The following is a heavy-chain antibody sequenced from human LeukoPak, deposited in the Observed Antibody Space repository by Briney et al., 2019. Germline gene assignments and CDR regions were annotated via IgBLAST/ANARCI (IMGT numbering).Heavy chain of an antibody. CDR1: GGSISSYY. CDR2: TYYSGST. V-gene: IGHV4-59*01. D-gene: IGHD2-2*01. CDR3: ARGYCSSTSCYGGIWFDP. J-gene: IGHJ5*02. Sequence: PSEILSLTCTVSGGSISSYYWSWIRQPPGKGLEWIGYTYYSGSTNYNPSLKSRVTISVDTSKNQFSLKLSSVTAADTAVYYCARGYCSSTSCYGGIWFDPWGQGTLVTVSS.